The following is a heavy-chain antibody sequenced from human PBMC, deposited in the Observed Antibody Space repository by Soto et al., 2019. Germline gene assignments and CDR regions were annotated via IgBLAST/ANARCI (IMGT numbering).Heavy chain of an antibody. CDR1: GFSVGGNY. CDR2: IYSGGNP. Sequence: EERLVQSGGGLVQPGGSLRLSCAASGFSVGGNYMSWVRQAPGKGLELVSLIYSGGNPFYAASMKGRFTLSRDNSNNMLYLQMDSLRADDTAVYYCARGPNSDCWGQGTRVIVSS. CDR3: ARGPNSDC. J-gene: IGHJ4*02. D-gene: IGHD2-21*01. V-gene: IGHV3-53*01.